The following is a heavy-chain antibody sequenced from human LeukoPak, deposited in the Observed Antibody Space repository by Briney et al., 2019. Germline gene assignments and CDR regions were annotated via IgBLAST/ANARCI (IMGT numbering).Heavy chain of an antibody. CDR3: VTNYFDSSAYYPDFDY. CDR1: GFTFSSYA. CDR2: ISGSGRNT. Sequence: GGSLRLSCAASGFTFSSYAMNWVRQAPLKGLECVSAISGSGRNTYYADSVKGRFTISRDNSKNTLYLQMNSLRAEDSAVYYCVTNYFDSSAYYPDFDYWGQGALVTVSS. J-gene: IGHJ4*02. D-gene: IGHD3-22*01. V-gene: IGHV3-23*01.